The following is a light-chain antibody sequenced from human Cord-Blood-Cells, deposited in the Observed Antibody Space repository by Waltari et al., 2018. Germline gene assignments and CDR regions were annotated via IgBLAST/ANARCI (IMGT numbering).Light chain of an antibody. V-gene: IGLV2-14*01. CDR2: DVS. CDR3: SSYTGSSKV. CDR1: SSDVGGYNY. Sequence: QSALTQPASVSGSPGQSITISCTGTSSDVGGYNYVSWYQQHPGNAPKLMLYDVSKRPSGVSNRFSGSTSGNTASLTISGLQAEDEADYYCSSYTGSSKVFGGGTKLTVL. J-gene: IGLJ3*02.